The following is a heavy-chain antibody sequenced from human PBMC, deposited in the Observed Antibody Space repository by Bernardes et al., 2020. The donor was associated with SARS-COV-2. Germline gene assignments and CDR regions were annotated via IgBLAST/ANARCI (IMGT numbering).Heavy chain of an antibody. CDR1: GFDFTNYW. Sequence: GGSLKISFKVSGFDFTNYWIGGVRQIPGNGLEWMGSIYPRYSDTRYSPSFQGQVTISADKSISTAYLQWSSLKASDTAMYYCARQSSFVAATGIDYWGQGTLVTVSS. J-gene: IGHJ4*02. CDR3: ARQSSFVAATGIDY. CDR2: IYPRYSDT. D-gene: IGHD6-13*01. V-gene: IGHV5-51*01.